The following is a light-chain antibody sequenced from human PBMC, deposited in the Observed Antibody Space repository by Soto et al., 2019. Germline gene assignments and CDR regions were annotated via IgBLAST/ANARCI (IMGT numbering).Light chain of an antibody. V-gene: IGKV3-20*01. Sequence: EIVLTQSPGTLSLSPGERATLSCRASESLSGAYLAWYQQKPGQAPRLLIYGVSSRATGIPDRFSGDGSGTDFTLTISRLEPEDYAVYYCHQYDIFPTTFGQGTKVEI. CDR2: GVS. J-gene: IGKJ1*01. CDR3: HQYDIFPTT. CDR1: ESLSGAY.